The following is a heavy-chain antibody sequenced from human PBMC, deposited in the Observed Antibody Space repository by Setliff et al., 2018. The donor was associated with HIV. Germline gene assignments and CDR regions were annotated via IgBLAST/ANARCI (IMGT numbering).Heavy chain of an antibody. CDR3: VRDRDWAFDY. CDR1: GFSFSSYW. CDR2: LNTDGSST. Sequence: PGGSLRLSCAASGFSFSSYWMHWVRQAPGKGLVWVSRLNTDGSSTKYADSVKGRFTISRDNAKNTLYLQMDSLRGEDTAVYYCVRDRDWAFDYWGQGILVTVS. V-gene: IGHV3-74*03. D-gene: IGHD3-9*01. J-gene: IGHJ4*02.